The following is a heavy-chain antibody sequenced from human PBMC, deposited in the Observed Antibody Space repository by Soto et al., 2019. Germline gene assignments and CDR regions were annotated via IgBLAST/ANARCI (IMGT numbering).Heavy chain of an antibody. D-gene: IGHD3-22*01. CDR1: GGTFSSYA. CDR2: IIPIFGTA. Sequence: QVQLVQSGAEVKKPGSSVKVSCKASGGTFSSYAISWVRQAPGQGLEWMGGIIPIFGTANYAEKFQGRVTINADESTSTAYMELSSLRSEDTDVYYCARESTGSSGYYQKSDAFDIWGQGTMVTVSS. CDR3: ARESTGSSGYYQKSDAFDI. J-gene: IGHJ3*02. V-gene: IGHV1-69*01.